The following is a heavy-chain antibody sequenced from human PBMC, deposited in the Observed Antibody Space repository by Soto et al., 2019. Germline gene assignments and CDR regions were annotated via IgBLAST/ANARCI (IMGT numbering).Heavy chain of an antibody. V-gene: IGHV3-23*01. CDR1: GFTFSVSA. CDR2: TGLSGRTT. Sequence: EVQLLESGGGLVQPGGSLRLSCVASGFTFSVSAMTWVCQAPGKGLEWVSTTGLSGRTTFYGDSVKGRFTVSRDNSKNTLDLQMSSLRAEDTAVYYCATVHNTSRSFNFWGRGTLVTVSS. CDR3: ATVHNTSRSFNF. J-gene: IGHJ4*02. D-gene: IGHD1-20*01.